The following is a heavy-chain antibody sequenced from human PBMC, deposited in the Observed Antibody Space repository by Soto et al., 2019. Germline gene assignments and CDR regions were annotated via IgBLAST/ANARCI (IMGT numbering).Heavy chain of an antibody. CDR1: GFTFSSYW. CDR3: ARDLGYNYYYGMDV. J-gene: IGHJ6*02. CDR2: IKQDGNER. D-gene: IGHD1-26*01. V-gene: IGHV3-7*01. Sequence: GGSLRLSCVASGFTFSSYWMSWVRQAPGKGLEWVANIKQDGNERYYVDSVKGRFTISRDNAKNSLYLQMNSLRAEDTAVYYCARDLGYNYYYGMDVWGQGTTVTVSS.